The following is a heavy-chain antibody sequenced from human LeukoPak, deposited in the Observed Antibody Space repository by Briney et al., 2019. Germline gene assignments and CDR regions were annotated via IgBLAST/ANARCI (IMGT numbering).Heavy chain of an antibody. CDR2: ISSSGTTI. V-gene: IGHV3-48*03. D-gene: IGHD6-19*01. CDR3: ARESGWLHDAFDI. J-gene: IGHJ3*02. CDR1: GFTFSSYE. Sequence: PGGSLRLSYAASGFTFSSYEMNWVRQAPGKGLEWVSYISSSGTTIYYADSVKGRFTISRDNARNSLYLQMNSLRAEDTAVYYCARESGWLHDAFDIWGQGTMVTVSS.